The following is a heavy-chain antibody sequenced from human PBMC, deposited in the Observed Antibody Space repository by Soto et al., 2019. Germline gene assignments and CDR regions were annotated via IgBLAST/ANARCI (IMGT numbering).Heavy chain of an antibody. J-gene: IGHJ6*02. V-gene: IGHV3-33*01. Sequence: GGSLRLSCAASGFTFSSYGMHWVRQAPGKGLEWVAVIWYDGSNKYYADSVKGRFTISRDNSKNTLYLQMNSLRAEDTAVYYCARVLVVVPAAIYYYGMDVWGQGTTVTSP. CDR1: GFTFSSYG. D-gene: IGHD2-2*01. CDR3: ARVLVVVPAAIYYYGMDV. CDR2: IWYDGSNK.